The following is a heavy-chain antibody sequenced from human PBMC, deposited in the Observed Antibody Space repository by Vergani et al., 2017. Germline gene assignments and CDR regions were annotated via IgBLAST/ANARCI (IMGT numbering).Heavy chain of an antibody. CDR2: IYDSGDT. CDR1: GDSMNTYY. V-gene: IGHV4-59*08. CDR3: VRTVALWFGETKDGGWFDP. J-gene: IGHJ5*02. D-gene: IGHD3-10*01. Sequence: QVQLQESGPGLVKPSETLSLTCSVSGDSMNTYYWTWIRQPPGKGLEWIGYIYDSGDTKYNPSLKSRVTVSVDTSMNQVSLKLNSVTAADTAVYYCVRTVALWFGETKDGGWFDPWGQGTLVTVTS.